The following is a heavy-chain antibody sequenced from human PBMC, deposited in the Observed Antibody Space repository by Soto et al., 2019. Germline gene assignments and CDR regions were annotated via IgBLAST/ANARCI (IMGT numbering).Heavy chain of an antibody. Sequence: QVQLVESGGGVVQPGRSLRLSCTASGFTFDSHGMHWVRQAPGKGLEWGAALWNDGTNKYHADSVQGRFTISRENSKSTLYLQMKSLRAEDTAVYYCARRKGAGATYNMDIWGQGTTVTVSS. CDR3: ARRKGAGATYNMDI. CDR1: GFTFDSHG. V-gene: IGHV3-33*01. D-gene: IGHD1-26*01. CDR2: LWNDGTNK. J-gene: IGHJ6*02.